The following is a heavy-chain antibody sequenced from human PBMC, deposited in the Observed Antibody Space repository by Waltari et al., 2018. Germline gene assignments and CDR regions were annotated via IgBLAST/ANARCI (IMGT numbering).Heavy chain of an antibody. V-gene: IGHV4-61*09. Sequence: QVQLQESGPGLVKPSQTLSLTCTVSGGSISSGSYYWSWIRQPAGKGLEWIGYIYTSGSTNYNPPRKSRVTISVDTSKNQFYLKLSSVTAADTAVYYCARDSLPYGYFDYWGQGTLVTVSS. CDR3: ARDSLPYGYFDY. CDR2: IYTSGST. CDR1: GGSISSGSYY. D-gene: IGHD4-17*01. J-gene: IGHJ4*02.